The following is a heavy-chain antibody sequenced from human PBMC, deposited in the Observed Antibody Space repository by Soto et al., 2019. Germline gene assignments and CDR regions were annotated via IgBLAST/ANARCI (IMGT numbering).Heavy chain of an antibody. V-gene: IGHV3-30*18. J-gene: IGHJ4*02. D-gene: IGHD1-1*01. CDR3: AKSVYNWNDGFFAY. Sequence: QVQLVESGGGVVQPGRSLRLSCAASGFTFSSYGMHWVRQAPGKGLEWVAVISYDGNNKYYADSVKGRFTISRDNSKNTLYLQMNSLRAEDKAVYYCAKSVYNWNDGFFAYWGQGTLVTVSS. CDR2: ISYDGNNK. CDR1: GFTFSSYG.